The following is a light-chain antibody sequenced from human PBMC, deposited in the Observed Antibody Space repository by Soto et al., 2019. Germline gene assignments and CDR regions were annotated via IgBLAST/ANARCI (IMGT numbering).Light chain of an antibody. CDR2: DND. CDR1: TSNIGKNY. Sequence: QSVLTQPPSVSAAPGQKVSISCSGSTSNIGKNYVSWYQHLPGTAPRLLVYDNDKRPSGIPDRFSGSKSGTSATLGITGLQTGDEADYCCGTWDSSLSAVVFGGGTKVTVL. J-gene: IGLJ2*01. CDR3: GTWDSSLSAVV. V-gene: IGLV1-51*01.